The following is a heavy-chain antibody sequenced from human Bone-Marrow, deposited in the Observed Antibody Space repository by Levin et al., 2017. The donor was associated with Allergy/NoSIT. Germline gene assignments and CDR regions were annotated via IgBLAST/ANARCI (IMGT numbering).Heavy chain of an antibody. Sequence: SETLSLTCTVSGVSPSSYYWSWIRQPAGKGLEWIGHVYRSGSTNYNPSLKSRISMSIDTSKKQFSLKLSSVTAADTAIYYCARVPYGGSGYYFDYWGQGALVTVSS. CDR1: GVSPSSYY. CDR3: ARVPYGGSGYYFDY. V-gene: IGHV4-4*07. D-gene: IGHD3-22*01. CDR2: VYRSGST. J-gene: IGHJ4*02.